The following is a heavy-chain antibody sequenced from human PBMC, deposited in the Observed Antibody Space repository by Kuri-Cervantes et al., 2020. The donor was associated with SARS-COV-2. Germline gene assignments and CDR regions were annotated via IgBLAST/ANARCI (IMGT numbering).Heavy chain of an antibody. Sequence: GGSLRLSCAASGFTFSSYAMHWVRQAPGKGLEWVAVISYDGSNKYYADSVKGRFTISRDNPKNTLYLQMNSLRAEDTAVYYCARSIVVVPAPFDYWGQGTLVTVSS. V-gene: IGHV3-30-3*01. CDR2: ISYDGSNK. CDR1: GFTFSSYA. D-gene: IGHD2-2*01. CDR3: ARSIVVVPAPFDY. J-gene: IGHJ4*02.